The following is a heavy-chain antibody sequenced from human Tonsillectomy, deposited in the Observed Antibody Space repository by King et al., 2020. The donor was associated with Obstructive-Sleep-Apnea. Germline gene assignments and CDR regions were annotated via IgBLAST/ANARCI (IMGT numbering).Heavy chain of an antibody. Sequence: QLQESGPGLVKPSETLSLTCTVSGGSISSSSYYWGWIRQPPGKGLEWIGSIYYSGSTYYNPSLKSRVTISVDTSKNQFSLKLSSVTAADTAVYYCARASYSSSWYFDYWGQGTLVTVSS. V-gene: IGHV4-39*07. CDR3: ARASYSSSWYFDY. D-gene: IGHD6-13*01. J-gene: IGHJ4*02. CDR2: IYYSGST. CDR1: GGSISSSSYY.